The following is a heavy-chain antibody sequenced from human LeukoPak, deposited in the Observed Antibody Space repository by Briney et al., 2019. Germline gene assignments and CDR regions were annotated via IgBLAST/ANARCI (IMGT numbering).Heavy chain of an antibody. D-gene: IGHD5-24*01. Sequence: GGSLRLSCAASGFTFSDTWMHWVRQALGEGLVWVSRIRSDGSDTRYAESVKGRFTISRDNAKNTLYLQMNSLRAEDTAVYYCARARMATGYSTDAFDIWGQGTMVTVSS. CDR1: GFTFSDTW. V-gene: IGHV3-74*01. J-gene: IGHJ3*02. CDR3: ARARMATGYSTDAFDI. CDR2: IRSDGSDT.